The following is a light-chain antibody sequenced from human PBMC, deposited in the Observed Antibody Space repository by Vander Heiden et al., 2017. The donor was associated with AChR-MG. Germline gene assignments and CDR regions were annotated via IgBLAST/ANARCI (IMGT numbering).Light chain of an antibody. CDR3: GTWDSSLSAGQGV. V-gene: IGLV1-51*01. CDR2: DNN. Sequence: QSVLTQPPSVSAAPGQTVTISCSGSSSNIGNNYVSWYQQLPGTAPKLLIYDNNKRPSGIPDRFSGSKSGTSATLDITGLQTGDEADYYCGTWDSSLSAGQGVFGGGTKLTVL. CDR1: SSNIGNNY. J-gene: IGLJ2*01.